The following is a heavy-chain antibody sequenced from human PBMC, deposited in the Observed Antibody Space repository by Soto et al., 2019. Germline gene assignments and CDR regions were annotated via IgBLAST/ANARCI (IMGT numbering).Heavy chain of an antibody. J-gene: IGHJ6*02. CDR3: ARDRVGRANYYGMDV. CDR1: GFTFSSYS. CDR2: ISSSSSTI. D-gene: IGHD1-26*01. Sequence: EVQLVESGGGLVQPGGSLRLSCAASGFTFSSYSMNWVRQAPGKGLEWVSYISSSSSTIYYADSVKGRFTISRDNAKNSLYLQMNSLRDEDTAVYYCARDRVGRANYYGMDVWGQGTTVTVSS. V-gene: IGHV3-48*02.